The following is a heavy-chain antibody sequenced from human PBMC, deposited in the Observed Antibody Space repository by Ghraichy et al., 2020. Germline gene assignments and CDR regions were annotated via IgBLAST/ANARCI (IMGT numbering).Heavy chain of an antibody. J-gene: IGHJ4*02. V-gene: IGHV4-59*01. CDR3: ARGVWLVQGWYYFDY. Sequence: SETLSLTCTVSGGSISSYYWSWIRQPPGKGLEWIGYIYYSGSTNYNPSLKSRVTISVDTSKNQFSLKLSSVTAADTAVYYCARGVWLVQGWYYFDYWGQGTLVTVSS. CDR1: GGSISSYY. D-gene: IGHD6-19*01. CDR2: IYYSGST.